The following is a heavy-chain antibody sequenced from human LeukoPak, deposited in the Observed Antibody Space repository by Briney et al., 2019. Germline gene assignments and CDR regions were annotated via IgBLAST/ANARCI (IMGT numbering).Heavy chain of an antibody. CDR2: INHSGST. J-gene: IGHJ4*02. CDR3: VRGGFFAYSSGWYTY. Sequence: SETLSLTCAVYGGSFSGYYWSWIRQPPGKGLEWIGEINHSGSTNYNPSLKSRVTISVDTSKNQFSLKLSSVTAADTAVYYCVRGGFFAYSSGWYTYWGQGTLVTVSS. CDR1: GGSFSGYY. V-gene: IGHV4-34*01. D-gene: IGHD6-19*01.